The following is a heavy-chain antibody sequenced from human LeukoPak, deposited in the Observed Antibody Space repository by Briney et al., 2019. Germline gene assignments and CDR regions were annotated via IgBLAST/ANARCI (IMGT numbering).Heavy chain of an antibody. J-gene: IGHJ4*02. V-gene: IGHV4-39*07. CDR1: GGSISSSSYY. CDR2: IYYSGST. D-gene: IGHD2-2*01. CDR3: AREITSTSRHFDY. Sequence: SETLSLTCSVSGGSISSSSYYWGWLRQPPGKGLEWIGSIYYSGSTYYNPSLKSRVTISVDTSKNQFSLKLSSVTAADTAVYYCAREITSTSRHFDYWGQGTLVTVSS.